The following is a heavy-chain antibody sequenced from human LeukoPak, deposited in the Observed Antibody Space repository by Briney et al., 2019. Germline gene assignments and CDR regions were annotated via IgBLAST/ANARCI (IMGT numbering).Heavy chain of an antibody. CDR2: IYYSGST. J-gene: IGHJ4*02. V-gene: IGHV4-59*01. Sequence: SETPSLTCTVSGGSISSYYWSWIRQPPGKGLEWIGYIYYSGSTNYNPSLKSRVTISVDTSKNQFSLKLSSVTAADTAVYYCAKHSSGWYEFDYWGQGTLVTVPS. CDR3: AKHSSGWYEFDY. D-gene: IGHD6-19*01. CDR1: GGSISSYY.